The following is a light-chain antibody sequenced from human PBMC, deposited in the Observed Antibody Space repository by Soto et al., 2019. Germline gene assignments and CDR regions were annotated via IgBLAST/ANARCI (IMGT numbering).Light chain of an antibody. V-gene: IGKV3-11*01. CDR2: DAS. Sequence: EIVLTQSPATLSLSPGERATLSCRASQSVSSYLAWYQQKPGQAPRLLIYDASNRATGIPARFSGSGSGTDFTLTISSLEPEDFAVYYCQQRSNWPPVVTFGSGTKVDIK. CDR3: QQRSNWPPVVT. J-gene: IGKJ3*01. CDR1: QSVSSY.